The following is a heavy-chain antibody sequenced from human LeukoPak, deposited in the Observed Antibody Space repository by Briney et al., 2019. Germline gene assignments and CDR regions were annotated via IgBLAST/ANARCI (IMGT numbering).Heavy chain of an antibody. V-gene: IGHV1-18*01. Sequence: ASVNVSCKASVYTFTSYGINWVRQAPGQGLEWMGWISAYNGNTNYARKLQGRVTMTTDTSTSTAYMELRSLRSDDTAVYYCARGYDILTGYYVGSSQRDFDYWGQGTLVTVSS. CDR1: VYTFTSYG. CDR2: ISAYNGNT. CDR3: ARGYDILTGYYVGSSQRDFDY. J-gene: IGHJ4*02. D-gene: IGHD3-9*01.